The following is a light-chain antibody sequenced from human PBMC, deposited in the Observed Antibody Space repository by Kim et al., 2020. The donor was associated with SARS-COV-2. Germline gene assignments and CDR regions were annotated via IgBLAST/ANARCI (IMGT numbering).Light chain of an antibody. CDR3: QQVNRYPIT. J-gene: IGKJ5*01. Sequence: IQLTQSPSSLSASIGDRVTITCRASQGINSYLAWYQQKPGKAPKLLIYAASTLQGGVPSRFSGSGSGTDFTLTISSLQPEDFATYYCQQVNRYPITFGQGTRLEIK. V-gene: IGKV1-9*01. CDR1: QGINSY. CDR2: AAS.